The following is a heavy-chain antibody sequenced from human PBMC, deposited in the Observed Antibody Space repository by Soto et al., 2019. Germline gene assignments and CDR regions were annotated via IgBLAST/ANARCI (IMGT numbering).Heavy chain of an antibody. Sequence: GESLKISCKGSGYSFTSYWISWVRQMPGKGLEWMGRIDPSDSYTNYSPSFQGHVTISADKSISTAYLQWSSLKASDTAMYYCARHGGDGRFGEYSKRLAVWRQGTTVTVSS. CDR3: ARHGGDGRFGEYSKRLAV. CDR2: IDPSDSYT. J-gene: IGHJ6*01. CDR1: GYSFTSYW. V-gene: IGHV5-10-1*01. D-gene: IGHD3-10*01.